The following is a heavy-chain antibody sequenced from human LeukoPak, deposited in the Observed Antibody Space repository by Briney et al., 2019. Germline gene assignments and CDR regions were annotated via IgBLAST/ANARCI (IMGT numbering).Heavy chain of an antibody. CDR3: ARRNAMDV. CDR2: INRDGSER. Sequence: GGSLRLSCEASGFTFSNYWMTWVRQAPGKGLGWVANINRDGSERYYVDSVKGRFTISRDDAKSSLYLQMNSLRAEDTAVYYCARRNAMDVWGQGTTVIVFS. V-gene: IGHV3-7*03. CDR1: GFTFSNYW. J-gene: IGHJ6*02.